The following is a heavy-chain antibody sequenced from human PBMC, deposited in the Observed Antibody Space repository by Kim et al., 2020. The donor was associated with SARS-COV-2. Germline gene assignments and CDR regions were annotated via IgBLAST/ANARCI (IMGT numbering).Heavy chain of an antibody. J-gene: IGHJ4*02. D-gene: IGHD3-22*01. CDR3: ARHPAWYYDSSGFDY. V-gene: IGHV4-39*01. Sequence: PSLKSRVTISVDTSKNQFSLKLSSVTAADTAVYYCARHPAWYYDSSGFDYWGQGTLVTVSS.